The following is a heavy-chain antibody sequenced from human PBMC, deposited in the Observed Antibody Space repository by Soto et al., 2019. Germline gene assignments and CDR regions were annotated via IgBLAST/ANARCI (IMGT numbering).Heavy chain of an antibody. CDR2: IIPIFGTA. CDR1: GGTFSSYA. Sequence: GASVQVSCKASGGTFSSYAISWVRQAPGQVLEWMGGIIPIFGTANYAQKFQGRVTITADESTSTAYMELSSLRAEDTAVYYCAKGIPDTGGYYYYSMDVWGQGTTVTVS. D-gene: IGHD5-18*01. CDR3: AKGIPDTGGYYYYSMDV. J-gene: IGHJ6*02. V-gene: IGHV1-69*13.